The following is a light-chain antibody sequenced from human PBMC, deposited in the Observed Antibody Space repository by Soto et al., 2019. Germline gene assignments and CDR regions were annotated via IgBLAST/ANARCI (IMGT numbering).Light chain of an antibody. Sequence: EIVLTQSPGTLSLSPGERATLSCRASQSVSSSYLAWYQQKPGQAPRPLIYGASSRATGIPDRFSGSGSGTDFTLTISGLEPEDFAVYYCQQYGSSPWTFCQGTKVEIK. V-gene: IGKV3-20*01. CDR1: QSVSSSY. CDR3: QQYGSSPWT. J-gene: IGKJ1*01. CDR2: GAS.